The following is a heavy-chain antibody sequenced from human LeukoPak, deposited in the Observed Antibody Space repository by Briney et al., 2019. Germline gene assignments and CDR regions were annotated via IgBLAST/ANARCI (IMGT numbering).Heavy chain of an antibody. CDR1: GGTFSSYA. D-gene: IGHD3-10*01. Sequence: GASVKVSCKASGGTFSSYAISWVRQAPGQGLEWMGWINPNSGGTNYAQKFQGRVTMTRDTSISTAYMELSRLRSDDTAVYYCARVRLRGSGLDAFDVWGQGTMVTVSS. J-gene: IGHJ3*01. V-gene: IGHV1-2*02. CDR2: INPNSGGT. CDR3: ARVRLRGSGLDAFDV.